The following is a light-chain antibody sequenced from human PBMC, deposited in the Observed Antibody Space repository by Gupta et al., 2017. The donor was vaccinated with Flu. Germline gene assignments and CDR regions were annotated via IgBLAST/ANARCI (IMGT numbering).Light chain of an antibody. J-gene: IGLJ3*02. CDR3: QSADNSGTYVV. CDR1: TLSTQY. V-gene: IGLV3-25*03. CDR2: KDT. Sequence: SYVLTQPPSLSASPGQTASLPCYGDTLSTQYTYWYQQKPGQAPVLVIFKDTERPSGIPVRFSGSNAGTTVTLTISGVQAEDEAAYYCQSADNSGTYVVFGGGTRLTV.